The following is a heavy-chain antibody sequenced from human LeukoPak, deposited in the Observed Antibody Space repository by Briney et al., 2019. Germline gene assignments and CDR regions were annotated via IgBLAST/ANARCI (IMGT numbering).Heavy chain of an antibody. D-gene: IGHD6-19*01. J-gene: IGHJ4*02. V-gene: IGHV3-33*01. CDR1: GFTFSTYG. CDR3: AREGRSGWYFQDY. Sequence: GGSLRLSCAASGFTFSTYGMHWVRQAPGKGLEWVAVIWYDGSNKYYADSVKGRFTIFRDNSKNTLYLQMNSLRAEDTAVYYCAREGRSGWYFQDYWGQGTLVTVSS. CDR2: IWYDGSNK.